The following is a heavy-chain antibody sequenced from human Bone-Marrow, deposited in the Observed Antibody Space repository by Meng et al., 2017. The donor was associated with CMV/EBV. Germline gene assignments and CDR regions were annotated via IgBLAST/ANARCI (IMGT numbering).Heavy chain of an antibody. CDR3: ARGRWYYDYVWGSYRHSLRLPTLFDY. J-gene: IGHJ4*02. D-gene: IGHD3-16*02. Sequence: GSLRLSCAVYGGSFSGYYWTWIRQSPGKGLEWIGEINHSGSTKSNPSLMSRVTMSVDTSKNQFSLKLSSVTAADTAVYYCARGRWYYDYVWGSYRHSLRLPTLFDYWGQGTLVTVSS. CDR2: INHSGST. V-gene: IGHV4-34*01. CDR1: GGSFSGYY.